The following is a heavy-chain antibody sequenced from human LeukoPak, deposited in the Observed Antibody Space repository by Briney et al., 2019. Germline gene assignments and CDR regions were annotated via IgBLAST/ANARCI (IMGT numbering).Heavy chain of an antibody. J-gene: IGHJ4*02. CDR1: GYTFSDYY. CDR2: ISPKSGGT. D-gene: IGHD3-3*01. V-gene: IGHV1-2*02. Sequence: ASVKVSCKASGYTFSDYYIHWVRQAPGQGLEWMGWISPKSGGTNYARNFQGRVTMTRDTSINTAYMELSGLRPDDTAVYYCARHNYDFDFDSWGQGALVTVSS. CDR3: ARHNYDFDFDS.